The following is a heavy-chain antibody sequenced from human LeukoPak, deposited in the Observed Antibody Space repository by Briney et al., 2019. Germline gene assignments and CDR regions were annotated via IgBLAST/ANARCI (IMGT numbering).Heavy chain of an antibody. D-gene: IGHD3-10*01. CDR2: ISGSGGST. J-gene: IGHJ4*02. CDR3: AKDPNLNYYGSGSYSDY. Sequence: PGGSLRLSCAASGFTFSSYAMSWVRQAPGKGLEWVSAISGSGGSTYYADSVKGRFTISRDNSKNTLYLQMNSLRAEDTAVYYCAKDPNLNYYGSGSYSDYWGQGTLVTVSS. CDR1: GFTFSSYA. V-gene: IGHV3-23*01.